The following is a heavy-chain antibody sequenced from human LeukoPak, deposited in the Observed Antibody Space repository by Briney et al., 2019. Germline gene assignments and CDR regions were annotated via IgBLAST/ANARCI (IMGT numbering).Heavy chain of an antibody. Sequence: TLSLTCTVSGGSISSGGNYWSWIRQHPGKGLEWIGYIYYSGSTYYNPSLKSRVTISVDTSKNQFSLKLSSVTAADTAVYYCARSDYGDYRDYFDYWGQGTLVTVSS. V-gene: IGHV4-31*03. D-gene: IGHD4-17*01. CDR2: IYYSGST. J-gene: IGHJ4*02. CDR3: ARSDYGDYRDYFDY. CDR1: GGSISSGGNY.